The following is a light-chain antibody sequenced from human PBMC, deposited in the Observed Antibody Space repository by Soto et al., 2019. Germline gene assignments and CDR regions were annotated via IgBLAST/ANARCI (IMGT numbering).Light chain of an antibody. CDR2: GNN. CDR3: QSFDNSLSGSKV. Sequence: QSVLTQPPSVSGAPGQRVTISCTGSSSNIGAGYDVHWYQQLPGTAPKLLIYGNNNRPSGVPDRFSGSKSGTSASLAITVLQAEDEADYYCQSFDNSLSGSKVFGGGTKVTVL. CDR1: SSNIGAGYD. V-gene: IGLV1-40*01. J-gene: IGLJ2*01.